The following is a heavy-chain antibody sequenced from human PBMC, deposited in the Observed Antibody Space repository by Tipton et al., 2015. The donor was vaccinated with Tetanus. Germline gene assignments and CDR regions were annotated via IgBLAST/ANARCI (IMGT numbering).Heavy chain of an antibody. V-gene: IGHV3-23*01. Sequence: SLRLSCAASGFTFSSYAMSWVRQAPGKGLEWVSAISGSGGSTYYADSVKGRFTISRDNSKNTLYLQMNSLRAEDTAVYYCAKDHGPNDYGDYMNYYGIDVWGQGTTVTVSS. CDR2: ISGSGGST. CDR1: GFTFSSYA. CDR3: AKDHGPNDYGDYMNYYGIDV. J-gene: IGHJ6*02. D-gene: IGHD4-17*01.